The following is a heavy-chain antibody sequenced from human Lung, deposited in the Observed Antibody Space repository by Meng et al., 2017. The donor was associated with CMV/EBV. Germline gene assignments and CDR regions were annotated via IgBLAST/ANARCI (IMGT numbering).Heavy chain of an antibody. V-gene: IGHV3-21*01. D-gene: IGHD1-1*01. J-gene: IGHJ4*02. Sequence: SCAASGFTFNSYAMNWVRQAPGKGLEWVSYISETSSYIYYADSVKGRFTISRDNANNSLYLQMSSLRAEDTALYYCVRDWKYSWGQGTLVTGAS. CDR1: GFTFNSYA. CDR2: ISETSSYI. CDR3: VRDWKYS.